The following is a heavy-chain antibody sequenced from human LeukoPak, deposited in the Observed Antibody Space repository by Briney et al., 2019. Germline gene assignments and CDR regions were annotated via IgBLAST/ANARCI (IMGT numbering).Heavy chain of an antibody. Sequence: GASVKVSCKASGYTFTSYGISWVRQATGQGLGWMGWMNPNRGNTGYVQKVQGRVTMTRSTSISTAYMELSSLRSEDTAVYYCARLSNSGYDPDYWGQGTLVTVSS. J-gene: IGHJ4*02. CDR3: ARLSNSGYDPDY. CDR1: GYTFTSYG. CDR2: MNPNRGNT. D-gene: IGHD5-12*01. V-gene: IGHV1-8*02.